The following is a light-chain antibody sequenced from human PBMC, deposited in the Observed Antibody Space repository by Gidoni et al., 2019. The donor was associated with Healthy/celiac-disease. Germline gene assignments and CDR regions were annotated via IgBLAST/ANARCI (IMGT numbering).Light chain of an antibody. CDR2: LGS. V-gene: IGKV2-28*01. CDR1: QSLLHSNGYNY. CDR3: MQALQTPDT. Sequence: EIVMSESPRSLPVTPGEPASISCRSSQSLLHSNGYNYLDWYLQKPGQSPQLLIYLGSNRASGVPDRFSGSGSGTDFTLKISRVEAEDVGVYYCMQALQTPDTFGQGTRLEIK. J-gene: IGKJ5*01.